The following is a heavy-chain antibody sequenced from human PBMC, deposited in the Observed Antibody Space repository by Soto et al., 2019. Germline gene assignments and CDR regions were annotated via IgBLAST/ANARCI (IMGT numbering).Heavy chain of an antibody. Sequence: ASVKVSCKASGYTFTGYYMHWVRQAPGKGLKWVSVLYPDGRAYYADSVKGRFTISTDNSRNTVYLQMNTLRADDTAVYYCARGLGREYLDYRDFFHLDYWGQGTLVTVSS. V-gene: IGHV3-53*01. CDR1: GYTFTGYY. D-gene: IGHD3-3*01. CDR2: LYPDGRA. CDR3: ARGLGREYLDYRDFFHLDY. J-gene: IGHJ4*02.